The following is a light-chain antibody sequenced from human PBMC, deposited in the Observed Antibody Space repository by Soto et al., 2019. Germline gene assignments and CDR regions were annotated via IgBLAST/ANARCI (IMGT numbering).Light chain of an antibody. CDR3: QQYGSSPPYT. Sequence: EIVLTQSPGTLSLSPGERATLSCRASHSVSSSYLAWYQQKPGQAPRLLIYGAFSRATGIPDRFSGSGSGTDFTLTISRLEPEDIAVYYCQQYGSSPPYTFGQGNKLEIK. CDR1: HSVSSSY. V-gene: IGKV3-20*01. CDR2: GAF. J-gene: IGKJ2*01.